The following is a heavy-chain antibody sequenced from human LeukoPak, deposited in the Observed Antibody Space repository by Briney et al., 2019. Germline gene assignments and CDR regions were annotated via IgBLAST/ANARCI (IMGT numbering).Heavy chain of an antibody. CDR3: ARDTYYDSSGHDAFDI. D-gene: IGHD3-22*01. Sequence: SVKVSCKASGYTFTGYYVHWVRQAPGQGLEWMGGIIPIFGTANYAQKFQGRVTITADESTSTAYMELSSLRSEDTAVYYCARDTYYDSSGHDAFDIWGQGTMVTVSS. J-gene: IGHJ3*02. CDR2: IIPIFGTA. V-gene: IGHV1-69*13. CDR1: GYTFTGYY.